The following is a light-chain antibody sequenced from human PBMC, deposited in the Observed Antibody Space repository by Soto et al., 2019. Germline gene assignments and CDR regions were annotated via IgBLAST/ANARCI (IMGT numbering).Light chain of an antibody. CDR1: SSDVGGYNY. CDR3: SSYAGSNNVV. V-gene: IGLV2-8*01. Sequence: QSALSQPPSASGSPGQSVTISCTGTSSDVGGYNYVPWYQQHPGKAPKLMIYEVSKRPSGVPDRFSGSKSGNTASLTVSGLQAEDDSDYYCSSYAGSNNVVFGGGTKLTVL. J-gene: IGLJ2*01. CDR2: EVS.